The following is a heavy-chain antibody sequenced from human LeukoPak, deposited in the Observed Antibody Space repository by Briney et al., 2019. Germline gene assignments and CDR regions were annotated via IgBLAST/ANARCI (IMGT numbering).Heavy chain of an antibody. D-gene: IGHD3-10*01. Sequence: GGSLRLSCAASGFTFSSYWMHWVRQAPGKGLGWVSRINSDGSSTSYADSVKGQFTISRDNAKNTLYLQMNSLRAEDTAVYYCARDTVLLLYYYYYGMDVWGQGTTVTVSS. CDR1: GFTFSSYW. CDR3: ARDTVLLLYYYYYGMDV. CDR2: INSDGSST. J-gene: IGHJ6*02. V-gene: IGHV3-74*01.